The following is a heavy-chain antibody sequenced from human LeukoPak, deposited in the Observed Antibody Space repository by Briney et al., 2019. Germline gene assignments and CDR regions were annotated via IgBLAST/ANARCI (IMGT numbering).Heavy chain of an antibody. CDR1: GFTFSNYW. D-gene: IGHD6-19*01. V-gene: IGHV3-74*01. CDR2: INTDGSST. Sequence: HPGGPLRLSCAASGFTFSNYWMHWVRHAPGKGLVWVSRINTDGSSTTYADSVKGRFTIPRDNAKNTLYLQINSLSAEDTAVYYCISWKGSSGWYHWGQGTLVTVSS. CDR3: ISWKGSSGWYH. J-gene: IGHJ5*02.